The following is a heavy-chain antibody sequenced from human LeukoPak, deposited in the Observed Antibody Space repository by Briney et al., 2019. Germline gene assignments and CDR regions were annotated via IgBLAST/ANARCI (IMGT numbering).Heavy chain of an antibody. Sequence: SETLSLTCTVSGGSVSSGSYYWSWIRQPPGKGLEWIGYIYYSGSTNYNPSLKSRVTISVDTSKNQFSLKLSSVTAADTAMYYCARGDSGPLDYWGQGTLVTVSS. D-gene: IGHD2-21*02. CDR1: GGSVSSGSYY. J-gene: IGHJ4*02. V-gene: IGHV4-61*01. CDR2: IYYSGST. CDR3: ARGDSGPLDY.